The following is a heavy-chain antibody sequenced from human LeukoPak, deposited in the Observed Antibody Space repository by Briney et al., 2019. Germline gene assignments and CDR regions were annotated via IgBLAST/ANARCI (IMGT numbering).Heavy chain of an antibody. CDR1: GFTFTSYS. V-gene: IGHV3-23*01. J-gene: IGHJ4*02. Sequence: QSGGSLRPSCAASGFTFTSYSMNWVRQAPGKGLEWVSTISGGGGSTYYADSVKGRFTISRDNSKNTLYLQVNSLRAEDTAVYYCAKGGKWDVTPFDYWGQGTLVTVS. CDR2: ISGGGGST. CDR3: AKGGKWDVTPFDY. D-gene: IGHD1-26*01.